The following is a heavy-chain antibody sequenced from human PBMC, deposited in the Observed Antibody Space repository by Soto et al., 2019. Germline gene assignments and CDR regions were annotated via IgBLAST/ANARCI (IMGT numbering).Heavy chain of an antibody. Sequence: GGSLRLSCAASGFTFSNYWMTWVRQAPGKGLEWVGSIKLDGSERYYVDYVKGRFTISRDNARNSLYLQMNSLRAEDTAVYYCARRSVIYNWFDPWGQGTLVTVSS. CDR3: ARRSVIYNWFDP. J-gene: IGHJ5*02. CDR2: IKLDGSER. D-gene: IGHD3-16*02. V-gene: IGHV3-7*01. CDR1: GFTFSNYW.